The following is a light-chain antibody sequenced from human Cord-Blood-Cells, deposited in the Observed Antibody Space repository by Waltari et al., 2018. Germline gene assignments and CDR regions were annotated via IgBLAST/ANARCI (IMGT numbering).Light chain of an antibody. CDR2: DVS. V-gene: IGLV2-14*01. J-gene: IGLJ2*01. CDR3: SSYTSSSTLVV. Sequence: QSALTQPTSVSGSPGQSITISCTGTSSDVGGKNYVAWYQQHPGKAPKRMIYDVSNRPSGVPNRFSGSKSGNTASLTSSGLQAEDDADYYCSSYTSSSTLVVFGGGTKLTVL. CDR1: SSDVGGKNY.